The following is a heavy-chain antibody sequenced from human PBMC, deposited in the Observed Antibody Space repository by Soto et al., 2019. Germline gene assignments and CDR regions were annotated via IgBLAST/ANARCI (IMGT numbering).Heavy chain of an antibody. Sequence: QITLKESGPPLVKPTQTLTLTCTFPAFSLSTSGVGVGWISQPPRKALDCLALIYWDDDKRYSPSLKSRPTLTKDTAKKHVVFTLTHVAPADRATSYLAHRSVDYGEIDSWGQVTLVTVSS. CDR2: IYWDDDK. V-gene: IGHV2-5*02. J-gene: IGHJ4*02. CDR1: AFSLSTSGVG. D-gene: IGHD4-17*01. CDR3: AHRSVDYGEIDS.